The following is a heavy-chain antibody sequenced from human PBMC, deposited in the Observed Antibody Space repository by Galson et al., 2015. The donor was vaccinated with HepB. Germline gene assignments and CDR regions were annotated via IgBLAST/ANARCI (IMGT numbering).Heavy chain of an antibody. CDR2: ISGGGGGT. D-gene: IGHD3-10*01. CDR1: GFTFSNCA. Sequence: SLRLSCAASGFTFSNCAMSWVRQAPGKGLEWVSAISGGGGGTSYAASVMGRFTISRDNSRNTLYLQTNSLRAEDTALYYCAKDPYHSGTSLFDYWGQGALVTVSS. CDR3: AKDPYHSGTSLFDY. V-gene: IGHV3-23*01. J-gene: IGHJ4*02.